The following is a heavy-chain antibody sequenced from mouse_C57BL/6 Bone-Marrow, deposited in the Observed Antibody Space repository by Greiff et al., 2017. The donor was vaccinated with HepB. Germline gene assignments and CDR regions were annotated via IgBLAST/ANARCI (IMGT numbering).Heavy chain of an antibody. Sequence: VQLQQSGAELVRPGTSVKMSCKASGYTFTNYWIGWAKQRPGHGLEWIGDIYPGGGYTNYNEKFKGKATLTADKSSSTAYMQFSSLTSEDSAIYYCARLYYGSSYAMDYWGQGTSVTVSS. D-gene: IGHD1-1*01. CDR1: GYTFTNYW. CDR2: IYPGGGYT. CDR3: ARLYYGSSYAMDY. V-gene: IGHV1-63*01. J-gene: IGHJ4*01.